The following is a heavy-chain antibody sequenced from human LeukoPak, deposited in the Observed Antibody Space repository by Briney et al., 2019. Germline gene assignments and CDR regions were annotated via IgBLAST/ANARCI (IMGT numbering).Heavy chain of an antibody. CDR2: IHYSGST. Sequence: SETLSLTCAVSGGSISNYYWSWIRHPPGKGLEWIGYIHYSGSTNYNPSLKSRVTISVDTSKNQFSLKLGSVTAADTAVYYCARGGWSLDIWGQGTMVTVSS. CDR3: ARGGWSLDI. J-gene: IGHJ3*02. D-gene: IGHD2-15*01. V-gene: IGHV4-59*01. CDR1: GGSISNYY.